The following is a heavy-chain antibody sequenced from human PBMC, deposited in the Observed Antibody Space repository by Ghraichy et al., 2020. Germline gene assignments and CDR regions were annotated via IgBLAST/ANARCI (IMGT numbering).Heavy chain of an antibody. D-gene: IGHD3-22*01. CDR1: GGSFSGYY. Sequence: SQTLSLTCAVYGGSFSGYYWTWIRQPPGKGLEWIGEINHSGGTNYNPSLKSRVTISIDTSKNQFSLKLNSVTAADTAVYYCAGGEMGYDTTYWGQGTLVTVSS. J-gene: IGHJ4*02. CDR3: AGGEMGYDTTY. V-gene: IGHV4-34*01. CDR2: INHSGGT.